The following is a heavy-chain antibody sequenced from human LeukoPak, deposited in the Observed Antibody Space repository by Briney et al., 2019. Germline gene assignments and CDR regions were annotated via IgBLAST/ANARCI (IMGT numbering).Heavy chain of an antibody. J-gene: IGHJ4*02. Sequence: PGGSLRLSCAASGSIITGYGIHWARQAPGKGLEWVATIQWDGYNKYYVDSVKGRFTVSRDTSKNTVYLQMDSLRSEDTAVYYCARREAVGAMSDFDDWGQGTLVTVSS. CDR3: ARREAVGAMSDFDD. CDR1: GSIITGYG. D-gene: IGHD1-26*01. V-gene: IGHV3-30*02. CDR2: IQWDGYNK.